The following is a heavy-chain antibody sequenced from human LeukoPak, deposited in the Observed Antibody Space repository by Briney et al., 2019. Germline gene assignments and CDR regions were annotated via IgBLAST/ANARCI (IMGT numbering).Heavy chain of an antibody. CDR3: AREVFPSLGYSSGWSRYNWFDP. CDR1: GGSFSGYY. J-gene: IGHJ5*02. Sequence: SETLSLTCAVYGGSFSGYYWSWIRQPPGKGLEWIGEINHSGSTNYNPSLKSRVTISVGTSKNQFSLKLSSVTAADTAVYYCAREVFPSLGYSSGWSRYNWFDPWGQGTLVTVSS. D-gene: IGHD6-19*01. V-gene: IGHV4-34*01. CDR2: INHSGST.